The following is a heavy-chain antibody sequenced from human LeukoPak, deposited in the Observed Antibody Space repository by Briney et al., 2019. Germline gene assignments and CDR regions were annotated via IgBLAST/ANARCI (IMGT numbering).Heavy chain of an antibody. CDR2: IYTSGST. V-gene: IGHV4-4*07. CDR1: GDSISNYY. J-gene: IGHJ4*02. Sequence: SETLSLTCTVSGDSISNYYLSWIRQPAGKGLEWIGRIYTSGSTNYNPSLKSRVTMSVDTSKNQFSLKLSSVTAADTAVYYCARVSLVRGAPDYYFDYWGQGTLVTVSS. D-gene: IGHD3-10*01. CDR3: ARVSLVRGAPDYYFDY.